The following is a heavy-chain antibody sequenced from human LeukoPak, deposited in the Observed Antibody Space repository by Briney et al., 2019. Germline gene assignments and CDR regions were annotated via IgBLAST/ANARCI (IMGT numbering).Heavy chain of an antibody. J-gene: IGHJ4*02. Sequence: GGSLRLSCAASGFTFSSYAMSWVRQAPGKGLEWVSAISGSGGSTYYADSAKGRFTISRDNSKNTLYLQMNSLRAEDTAVYYCAGYCSGGCYSSYSIDHWGPGTLVTVSS. CDR1: GFTFSSYA. CDR2: ISGSGGST. CDR3: AGYCSGGCYSSYSIDH. D-gene: IGHD2-15*01. V-gene: IGHV3-23*01.